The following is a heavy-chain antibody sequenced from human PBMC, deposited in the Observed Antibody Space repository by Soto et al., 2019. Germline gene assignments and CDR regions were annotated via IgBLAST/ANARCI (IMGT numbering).Heavy chain of an antibody. Sequence: SETLSLTCTVSGVSISSYYWSWIRQPPGKGLEWIGYIYYSGSTNYNPSLKSRVTISVDTSKNQFSLKLSSVTAADTAVYYCARHGPTIFGVVIRGWFDPWGQGTLVTVSS. CDR3: ARHGPTIFGVVIRGWFDP. D-gene: IGHD3-3*01. CDR2: IYYSGST. J-gene: IGHJ5*02. V-gene: IGHV4-59*08. CDR1: GVSISSYY.